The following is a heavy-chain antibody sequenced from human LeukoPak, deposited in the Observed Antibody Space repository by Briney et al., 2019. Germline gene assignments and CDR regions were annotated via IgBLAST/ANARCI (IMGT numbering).Heavy chain of an antibody. Sequence: SQTLSLTCAVSGGSISSGGYSWSWIRQPPGTGLEWIGYIYQSGSTYYNPSLKSRVTISVDRSKNQFSLKLSSVTAADTAVYYCARGYSSSWFTPHQYYFDYWGQGTLVTVSS. CDR3: ARGYSSSWFTPHQYYFDY. CDR1: GGSISSGGYS. CDR2: IYQSGST. D-gene: IGHD6-13*01. V-gene: IGHV4-30-2*01. J-gene: IGHJ4*02.